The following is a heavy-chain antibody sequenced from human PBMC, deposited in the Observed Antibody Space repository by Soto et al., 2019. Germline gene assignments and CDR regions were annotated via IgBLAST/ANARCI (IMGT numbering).Heavy chain of an antibody. D-gene: IGHD3-3*01. CDR3: AREESYDFWSGYYKGYFDY. V-gene: IGHV1-18*01. J-gene: IGHJ4*02. Sequence: QVQLVQSGAEVKKPGASVKVSCKASGYTFTSYGISWVRQAPGQGLEWMGWISAYNGNTNYAQKLQGRVTMTTDTSTSTAYMELRILRSDDTAVYYCAREESYDFWSGYYKGYFDYWGQGTLVTVSS. CDR1: GYTFTSYG. CDR2: ISAYNGNT.